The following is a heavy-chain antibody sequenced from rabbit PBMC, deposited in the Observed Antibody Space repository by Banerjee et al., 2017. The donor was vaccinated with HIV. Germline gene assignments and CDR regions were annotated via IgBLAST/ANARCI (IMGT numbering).Heavy chain of an antibody. CDR1: GFSFGSYW. V-gene: IGHV1S45*01. CDR3: ARDDIASHVYYFDL. J-gene: IGHJ4*01. CDR2: VYTDDAT. Sequence: QEQLEESGGDLVKPEGSLTLTCTGSGFSFGSYWICWVRQAPGKGLELIACVYTDDATYYASWAKGRFTISKTSSTTVTLQMTSLTAADTATYFCARDDIASHVYYFDLWGPGTLVTVS. D-gene: IGHD1-1*01.